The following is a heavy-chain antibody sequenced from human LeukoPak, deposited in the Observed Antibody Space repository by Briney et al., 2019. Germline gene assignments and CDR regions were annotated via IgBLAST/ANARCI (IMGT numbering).Heavy chain of an antibody. CDR1: GFTFSNYG. V-gene: IGHV3-30*18. D-gene: IGHD3-3*01. J-gene: IGHJ4*02. CDR3: AKDYRPHDFWSGLVDY. CDR2: ISYDGSNK. Sequence: PGGSLRLSCAASGFTFSNYGMHWVRQAPGKGLEWVTLISYDGSNKYYADSVKGRFTISRDNSKNTLYLQMNNLRAEDTAVYYCAKDYRPHDFWSGLVDYWGQGTLVTVSS.